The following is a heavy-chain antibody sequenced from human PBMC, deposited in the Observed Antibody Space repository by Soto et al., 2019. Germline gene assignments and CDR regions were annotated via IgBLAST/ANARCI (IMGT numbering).Heavy chain of an antibody. J-gene: IGHJ5*02. Sequence: PSETLSLTCTVSGDSISSYFWSWIRQPPGRGLEWIGYISDSGSTNYNPSLKSRVTILEDTSKNQFSLKLRSVTAADTAVYYCARVNFRGAYFGSAPFDPWGQGTLVTVSS. CDR2: ISDSGST. CDR1: GDSISSYF. CDR3: ARVNFRGAYFGSAPFDP. V-gene: IGHV4-59*01. D-gene: IGHD3-10*01.